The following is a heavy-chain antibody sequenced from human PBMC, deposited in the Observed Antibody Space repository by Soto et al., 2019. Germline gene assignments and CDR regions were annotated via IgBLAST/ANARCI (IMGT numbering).Heavy chain of an antibody. CDR3: ARDRVTYSGYGGGYYYYGMDV. V-gene: IGHV3-30-3*01. CDR2: ISYDGSNK. J-gene: IGHJ6*02. CDR1: GFTFSSYA. Sequence: PGGSLRLSCAASGFTFSSYAMRWVRQAPGKGLEWVAVISYDGSNKYYADSVKGRFTISRDNSKNTLYLQMNSLRAEDTAVYYCARDRVTYSGYGGGYYYYGMDVWGQGTTVTVSS. D-gene: IGHD5-12*01.